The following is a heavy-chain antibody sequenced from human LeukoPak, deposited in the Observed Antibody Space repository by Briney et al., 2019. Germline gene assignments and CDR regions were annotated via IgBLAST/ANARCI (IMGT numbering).Heavy chain of an antibody. D-gene: IGHD3-22*01. CDR3: ATDPRMIVRTRFDH. CDR2: ISGSGGST. J-gene: IGHJ4*02. V-gene: IGHV3-23*01. CDR1: GFTFSSYA. Sequence: GGSLRLSCAASGFTFSSYAMSWVRQAPGKGLEWVSAISGSGGSTYYADSVKGRFTISRDNSKNTLYLQMNSLRAEDTAVYYCATDPRMIVRTRFDHWGQGTLVTVSS.